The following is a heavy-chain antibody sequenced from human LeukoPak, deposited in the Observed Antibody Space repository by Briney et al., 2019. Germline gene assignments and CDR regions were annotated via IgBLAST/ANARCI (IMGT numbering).Heavy chain of an antibody. V-gene: IGHV1-18*01. CDR2: ISPYNGKT. J-gene: IGHJ4*02. CDR3: ARHFYGSGTYYHFDY. Sequence: ASVTVSCKASGYIFSNFFSSYGITWVRQAPGQGLEWMGWISPYNGKTKFAQKFQGIVTMTTDTSTSTAYMELRSLRSDDTAVYYCARHFYGSGTYYHFDYWGQGTLVTVSS. D-gene: IGHD3-10*01. CDR1: GYIFSNFFSSYG.